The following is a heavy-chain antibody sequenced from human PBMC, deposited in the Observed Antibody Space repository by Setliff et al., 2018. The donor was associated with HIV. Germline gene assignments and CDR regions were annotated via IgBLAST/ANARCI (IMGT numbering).Heavy chain of an antibody. D-gene: IGHD3-10*01. J-gene: IGHJ4*02. V-gene: IGHV4-59*01. CDR1: GGSISSYY. CDR3: ARGVRGVIIDWYYFDY. Sequence: SETLSLTCTVSGGSISSYYWSWIRQPPGKGLEWIGYIYYSGSTNYNPSLKSRVTISVDTSKNQFSLKLSSVTVADTAVYYCARGVRGVIIDWYYFDYWGQGTLVTVSS. CDR2: IYYSGST.